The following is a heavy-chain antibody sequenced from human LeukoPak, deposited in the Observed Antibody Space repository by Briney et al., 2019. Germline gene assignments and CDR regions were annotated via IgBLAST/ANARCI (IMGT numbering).Heavy chain of an antibody. D-gene: IGHD3-3*01. J-gene: IGHJ5*02. Sequence: SETLSLTCAVYGGSFSGYYWSWIRQPPGKGLEWIGEINHSGSTNYNPSLKSRVTISVDTSKNQFSLKLSSVTAADTAVCYCARGGFYDGGWFDPWGQGTLVTVSS. CDR3: ARGGFYDGGWFDP. V-gene: IGHV4-34*01. CDR1: GGSFSGYY. CDR2: INHSGST.